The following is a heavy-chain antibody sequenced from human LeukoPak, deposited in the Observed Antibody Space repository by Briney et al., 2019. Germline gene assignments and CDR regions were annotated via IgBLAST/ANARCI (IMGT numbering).Heavy chain of an antibody. Sequence: PSETLSLTCTVSGGSISSYYWSWIRQPPGKGLEWIGYIYYSGSTNYNPSLKSRVTISVDTSKNQFPLKLSSVTAADTAVYYCATLDYGGNATPFDYWGQGTLVTVSS. D-gene: IGHD4-23*01. CDR1: GGSISSYY. CDR2: IYYSGST. J-gene: IGHJ4*02. V-gene: IGHV4-59*08. CDR3: ATLDYGGNATPFDY.